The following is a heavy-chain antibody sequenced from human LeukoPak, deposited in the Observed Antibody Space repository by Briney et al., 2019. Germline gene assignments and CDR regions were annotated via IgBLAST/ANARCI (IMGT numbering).Heavy chain of an antibody. V-gene: IGHV3-21*01. CDR1: GFTFSVFS. CDR2: MTSTGRYI. J-gene: IGHJ4*02. Sequence: GGSLRLSCAASGFTFSVFSMNWVPQAPGKGLEWVSSMTSTGRYIYYADSVKGRFTISRDNAKNSLFLQMNSLRAEDTAVYYCARTPTSTYQVIHEIDYWGQGTLVTVSS. CDR3: ARTPTSTYQVIHEIDY. D-gene: IGHD2-21*01.